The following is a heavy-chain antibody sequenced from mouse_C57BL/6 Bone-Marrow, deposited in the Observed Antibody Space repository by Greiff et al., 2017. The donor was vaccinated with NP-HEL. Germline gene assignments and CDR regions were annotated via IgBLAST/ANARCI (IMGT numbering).Heavy chain of an antibody. CDR3: ARDGNYLPWFAY. CDR2: ISDGGSYT. V-gene: IGHV5-4*01. CDR1: GFTFSSYA. Sequence: EVKLMESGGGLVKPGGSLKLSCAASGFTFSSYAMSWVRQTPEKRLEWVATISDGGSYTYYPDNVKGRFTISRDNDKNNLYLQMSHLKSEDTAMYYCARDGNYLPWFAYWGQGTLVTVSA. D-gene: IGHD2-1*01. J-gene: IGHJ3*01.